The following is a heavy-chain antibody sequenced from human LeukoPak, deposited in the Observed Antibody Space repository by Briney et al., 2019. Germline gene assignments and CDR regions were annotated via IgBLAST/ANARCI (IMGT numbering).Heavy chain of an antibody. V-gene: IGHV3-23*01. D-gene: IGHD3-3*01. CDR2: ISSGSDYT. J-gene: IGHJ2*01. Sequence: PGGSLRLSCAASGFPFSIHGMSWVRPAARNGPELVSSISSGSDYTYYADSVEGRFTISRDNSKDTLYLDMTSLRAGDTAIYYCAKIGVIGNWYYDLWGRGTLVAVSS. CDR1: GFPFSIHG. CDR3: AKIGVIGNWYYDL.